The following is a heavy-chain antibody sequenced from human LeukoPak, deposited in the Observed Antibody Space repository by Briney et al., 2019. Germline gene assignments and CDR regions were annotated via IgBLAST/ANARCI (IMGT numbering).Heavy chain of an antibody. CDR2: INHSGST. CDR1: GGSFSGYY. D-gene: IGHD2-15*01. J-gene: IGHJ4*02. V-gene: IGHV4-34*01. Sequence: SETLSLTCAVYGGSFSGYYWSWIRQPPGKGLEWIGEINHSGSTNYNPSLKSRVTISVDTSKNQFSLKLSSVTAADTAVYYCAREERRDCSGGSCYSVTRFDYWGQGTLVTVSS. CDR3: AREERRDCSGGSCYSVTRFDY.